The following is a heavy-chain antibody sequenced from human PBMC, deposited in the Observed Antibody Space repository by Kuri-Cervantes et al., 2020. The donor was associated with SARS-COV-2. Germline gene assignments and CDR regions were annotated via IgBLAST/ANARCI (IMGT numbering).Heavy chain of an antibody. J-gene: IGHJ4*02. CDR1: GYTFTSYG. D-gene: IGHD6-13*01. V-gene: IGHV1-18*01. CDR2: ISAYNGNT. Sequence: ASVKVSCKASGYTFTSYGISWVRQAPGQGLEWMGWISAYNGNTNYAQKLQGRVTMTRDTSTSTVYMELSSLRSEDTAVYYCARGVSHIAAAGLYYFDYWGQGTLVTVSS. CDR3: ARGVSHIAAAGLYYFDY.